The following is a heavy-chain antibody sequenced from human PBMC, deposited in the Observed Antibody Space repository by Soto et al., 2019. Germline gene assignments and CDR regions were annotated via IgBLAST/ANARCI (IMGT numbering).Heavy chain of an antibody. CDR3: ARAGGGYCISTSCFPRFDP. CDR1: GGTFSSYA. CDR2: IIPIFGTA. D-gene: IGHD2-2*01. V-gene: IGHV1-69*13. Sequence: SVKVSCKASGGTFSSYASSWVRQAPGQGLEWMGGIIPIFGTANYAQKFQGRVTITADESTSTAYMELSSLRSEDTAVYYCARAGGGYCISTSCFPRFDPWGQGTLVTVSS. J-gene: IGHJ5*02.